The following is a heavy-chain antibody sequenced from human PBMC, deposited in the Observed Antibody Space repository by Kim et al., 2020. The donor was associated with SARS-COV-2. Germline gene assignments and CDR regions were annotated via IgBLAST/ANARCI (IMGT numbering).Heavy chain of an antibody. CDR2: LDASGNT. D-gene: IGHD1-1*01. CDR1: GGSIGTYY. CDR3: VRGPGVGPEIKATGRFDLGYHVDV. V-gene: IGHV4-4*07. Sequence: SETLSLTCTVYGGSIGTYYWSWIRQPAGKGLEWIGRLDASGNTNYNPSLKSRVTMSIDTSKNHFALNLRSVTAADTAVYYCVRGPGVGPEIKATGRFDLGYHVDVWGRGTTVTVSS. J-gene: IGHJ6*03.